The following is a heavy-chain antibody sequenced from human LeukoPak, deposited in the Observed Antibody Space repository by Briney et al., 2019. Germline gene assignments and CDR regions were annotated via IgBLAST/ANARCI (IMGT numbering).Heavy chain of an antibody. V-gene: IGHV1-2*02. CDR1: GYIFTGYY. Sequence: ASVKVSCKASGYIFTGYYMHWVRQAPGQGLEWMGWINPNSGGTNYAQKFQGRVTMTRDTSISTAYMELSRLRSDDTAVYYCSREWSGSGYYPSNWFDPWGQGTLVTVSS. CDR2: INPNSGGT. J-gene: IGHJ5*02. CDR3: SREWSGSGYYPSNWFDP. D-gene: IGHD3-22*01.